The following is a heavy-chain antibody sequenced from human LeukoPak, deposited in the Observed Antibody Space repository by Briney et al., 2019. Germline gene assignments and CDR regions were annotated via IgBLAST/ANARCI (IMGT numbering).Heavy chain of an antibody. V-gene: IGHV3-23*01. CDR2: TGRSEVHT. J-gene: IGHJ4*02. CDR1: GFTFSSYA. CDR3: AKDPGVVPAHYFDY. D-gene: IGHD2-2*01. Sequence: GGPLRLSYAASGFTFSSYAMNCPRHAPGKGLEWVSGTGRSEVHTFYAHSVTGRFTVSRDNSKNTLSLQMNSLRAEDTAVYYCAKDPGVVPAHYFDYWGQGTLVTVSS.